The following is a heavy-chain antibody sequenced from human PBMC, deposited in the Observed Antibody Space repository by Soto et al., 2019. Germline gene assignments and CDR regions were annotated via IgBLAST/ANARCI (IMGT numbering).Heavy chain of an antibody. J-gene: IGHJ6*02. CDR3: ARHRGSSSLRYYYYGMDV. CDR1: GYSFTSYW. D-gene: IGHD6-6*01. V-gene: IGHV5-10-1*01. CDR2: IDPSDSYT. Sequence: PGESLKISCKGSGYSFTSYWISWVRQMPGKGLEWMGRIDPSDSYTNYSPSFQGHVTISADKSISTAYLQWSSLKASDTAMYYCARHRGSSSLRYYYYGMDVWGQGTTVTVS.